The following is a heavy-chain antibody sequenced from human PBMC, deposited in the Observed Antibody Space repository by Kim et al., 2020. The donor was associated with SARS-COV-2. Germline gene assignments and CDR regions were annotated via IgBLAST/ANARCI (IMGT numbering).Heavy chain of an antibody. CDR3: ARHGRGSSLITFDAFDI. D-gene: IGHD6-6*01. V-gene: IGHV4-39*01. CDR1: GGSISSSTYY. Sequence: SETLSLTCTVSGGSISSSTYYWDWIRQPPGKGLEWIASLYYSGSTYYNASLKSRLTTSVDTSKNQFSLNLSSVTPADTAVYYCARHGRGSSLITFDAFDIWGQGTMVTVSS. J-gene: IGHJ3*02. CDR2: LYYSGST.